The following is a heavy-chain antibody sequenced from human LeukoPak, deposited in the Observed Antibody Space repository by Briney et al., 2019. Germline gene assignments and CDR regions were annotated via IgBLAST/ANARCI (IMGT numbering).Heavy chain of an antibody. D-gene: IGHD2-2*02. Sequence: GGSLRLSCAASGFTVTNNYMSWVRQAPGKGLEWVAVIYSGGTTDYADSVKGRFTISRDTSKNMLYFQMNSLRAEDTAVYYCVRERSGYASSAIDFWGQGTQVTVPS. V-gene: IGHV3-66*01. J-gene: IGHJ4*02. CDR3: VRERSGYASSAIDF. CDR1: GFTVTNNY. CDR2: IYSGGTT.